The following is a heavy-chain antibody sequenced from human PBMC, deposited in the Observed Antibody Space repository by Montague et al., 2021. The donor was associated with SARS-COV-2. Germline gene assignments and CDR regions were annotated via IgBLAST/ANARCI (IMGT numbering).Heavy chain of an antibody. V-gene: IGHV2-70*20. J-gene: IGHJ6*02. CDR3: SRLGTVRAVITASHLYYGMDV. D-gene: IGHD3-22*01. Sequence: VKPTQTLTLTCTFSGFSLSTSGMCVSWVRQPPGKALEWLALIDWDDDKYYSTSLKTSLIIFKDTSKNQVVLTMTNMDPVDTATYYCSRLGTVRAVITASHLYYGMDVWGQGTTVTVSS. CDR1: GFSLSTSGMC. CDR2: IDWDDDK.